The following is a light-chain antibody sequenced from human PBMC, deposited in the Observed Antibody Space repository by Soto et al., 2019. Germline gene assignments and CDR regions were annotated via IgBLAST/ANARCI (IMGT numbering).Light chain of an antibody. CDR2: DVS. Sequence: QSVLTQPDSVSGSPGQSIAISCTGSSSDVGAYNFVSWYQQHPGKVPKLMIYDVSNRPSGVSDRFSGSKSGNTASLTISGLQTEVEADYFCSSYTGRITPYVFGTGTKVTVL. CDR1: SSDVGAYNF. V-gene: IGLV2-14*03. CDR3: SSYTGRITPYV. J-gene: IGLJ1*01.